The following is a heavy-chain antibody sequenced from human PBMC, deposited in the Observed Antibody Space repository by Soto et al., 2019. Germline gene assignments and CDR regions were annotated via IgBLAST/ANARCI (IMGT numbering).Heavy chain of an antibody. J-gene: IGHJ6*02. CDR1: GGTFSSYA. CDR3: ARGRGYSYGYNYYYYGMDV. V-gene: IGHV1-69*01. Sequence: QVQLVQSGAEVKKPGSPVKVSCKASGGTFSSYAISWVRQAPGQGLEWMGAIIPIFGTANYAQKFQGRVTITADESTSTAYMELSSLRSEDTAVYYCARGRGYSYGYNYYYYGMDVWGQGTTVTVSS. D-gene: IGHD5-18*01. CDR2: IIPIFGTA.